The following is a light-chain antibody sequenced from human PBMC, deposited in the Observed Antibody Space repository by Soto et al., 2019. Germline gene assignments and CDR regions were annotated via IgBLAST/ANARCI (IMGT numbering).Light chain of an antibody. CDR3: QEYDGHCT. Sequence: DIQMTQSPSTLSASVGDRVSITCRTSQNIKSRLAWYQQKPGKAPKLLIYMASSLQSGVPSRFSGSGSGTEFTLTISSLQPDDFATYFCQEYDGHCTFGQGTKLEMK. V-gene: IGKV1-5*03. CDR1: QNIKSR. J-gene: IGKJ2*02. CDR2: MAS.